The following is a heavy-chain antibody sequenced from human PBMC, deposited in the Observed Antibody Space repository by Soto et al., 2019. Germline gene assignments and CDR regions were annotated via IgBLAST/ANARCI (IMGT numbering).Heavy chain of an antibody. J-gene: IGHJ6*02. CDR2: ISYDGSNK. CDR3: ARDILEVFDWLFRGDYYYGMDV. V-gene: IGHV3-30-3*01. CDR1: GFTFSSYA. D-gene: IGHD3-9*01. Sequence: GGSLRLSCAASGFTFSSYAMHWVRQAPGKGLEWVAVISYDGSNKYYADSVKGRFTISRDNSKNTLYLQMNSLRAEDTAVYYCARDILEVFDWLFRGDYYYGMDVWGQGTTVTVSS.